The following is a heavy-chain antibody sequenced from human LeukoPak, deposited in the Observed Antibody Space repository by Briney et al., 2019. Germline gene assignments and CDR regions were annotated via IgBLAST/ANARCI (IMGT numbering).Heavy chain of an antibody. D-gene: IGHD3-16*01. CDR2: ISYDGSNK. Sequence: GGSLRLSCAASGFTFSSYGMHWVRQAPGKGLEWVAVISYDGSNKYYADSVKGRFTISRDNSKNTLYLQMNSLRAEDTAVYYCAKDLGPRWYFDLWGRGTLVTVSS. J-gene: IGHJ2*01. V-gene: IGHV3-30*18. CDR3: AKDLGPRWYFDL. CDR1: GFTFSSYG.